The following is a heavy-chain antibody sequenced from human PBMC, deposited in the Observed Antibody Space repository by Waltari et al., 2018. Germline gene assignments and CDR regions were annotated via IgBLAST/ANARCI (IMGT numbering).Heavy chain of an antibody. D-gene: IGHD3-10*01. CDR2: LIPIFVKA. Sequence: QVQLVQSGAEVKKPGSSVKVSCKASGGTFSSYAISWVRQAPGQGLEWLGGLIPIFVKANYAQKFQGRVTITADESTSTAYMELSSLRSEDTAVYYCAREGSGSGSKPFDYWGQGTLVTVSS. CDR1: GGTFSSYA. CDR3: AREGSGSGSKPFDY. J-gene: IGHJ4*02. V-gene: IGHV1-69*01.